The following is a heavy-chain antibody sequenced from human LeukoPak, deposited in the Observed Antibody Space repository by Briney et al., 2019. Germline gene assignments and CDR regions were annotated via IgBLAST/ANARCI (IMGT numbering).Heavy chain of an antibody. Sequence: SETLSLTCAVYGGSFSGYYWSWIRQPPGKGLEWIGEINHSGSTNYNPSLKSRVTISVDTSKHQFSLKLSSVTAADTAVYYCARDIAAAGTVDYFDYWGQGTLVTVSS. CDR2: INHSGST. CDR1: GGSFSGYY. J-gene: IGHJ4*02. CDR3: ARDIAAAGTVDYFDY. D-gene: IGHD6-13*01. V-gene: IGHV4-34*01.